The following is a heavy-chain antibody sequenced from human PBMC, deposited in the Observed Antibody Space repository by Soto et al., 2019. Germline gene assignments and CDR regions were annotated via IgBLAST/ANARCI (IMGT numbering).Heavy chain of an antibody. CDR1: GYTFTSYG. V-gene: IGHV1-18*01. CDR3: ARGLRTYYYDSSGWFDP. J-gene: IGHJ5*02. CDR2: ISAYNGNT. Sequence: GASVKVSCKASGYTFTSYGISWVRQAPGQGLEWMGWISAYNGNTNYAQKLQGRVTMTTDTSTGTAYMELRSLRSDDTAVYYCARGLRTYYYDSSGWFDPWGQGTLVTVSS. D-gene: IGHD3-22*01.